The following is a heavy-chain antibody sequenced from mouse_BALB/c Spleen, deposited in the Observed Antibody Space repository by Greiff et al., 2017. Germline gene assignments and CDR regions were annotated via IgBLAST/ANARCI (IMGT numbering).Heavy chain of an antibody. CDR3: ARDEDYGYAMDY. J-gene: IGHJ4*01. V-gene: IGHV5-4*02. CDR2: ISDGGSYT. CDR1: GFTFSDYY. Sequence: DVKLVESGGGLVKPGGSLKLSCAASGFTFSDYYMYWVRQTPEKRLEWVATISDGGSYTYYPDSVKGRFTISRDNAKNNLYLQMSSLKSEDTAMYYCARDEDYGYAMDYWGQGTSVTVSS. D-gene: IGHD2-4*01.